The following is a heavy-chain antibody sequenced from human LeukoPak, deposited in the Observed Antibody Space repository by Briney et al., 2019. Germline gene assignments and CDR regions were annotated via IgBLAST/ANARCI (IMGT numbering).Heavy chain of an antibody. D-gene: IGHD2-2*01. J-gene: IGHJ6*03. CDR3: ATTDIVVVPAAHNQYYHYMDI. V-gene: IGHV1-24*01. CDR2: FDPEDGET. CDR1: GYTLTELS. Sequence: ASVKVSCKVSGYTLTELSMHWVRQAPGKGLEWMGGFDPEDGETIYAQKFQGRVTMTEDTSTDIAYMELSSLRSEDTAVYYCATTDIVVVPAAHNQYYHYMDIWGKGTTVTVSS.